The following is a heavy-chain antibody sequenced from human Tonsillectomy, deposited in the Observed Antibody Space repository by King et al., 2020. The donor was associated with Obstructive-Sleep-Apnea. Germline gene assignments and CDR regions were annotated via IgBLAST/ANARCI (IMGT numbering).Heavy chain of an antibody. CDR1: GGSISSYY. J-gene: IGHJ4*02. CDR3: ARGFYGSGSYDY. CDR2: IYDIGST. V-gene: IGHV4-59*01. D-gene: IGHD3-10*01. Sequence: VQLQESGPGLVKPSETLSLTCTVSGGSISSYYWSWIRQPPGKGLEWVGYIYDIGSTNNNPSLKSRVTISVDTSKNQFSLKLSSVTAADTAVYYCARGFYGSGSYDYWGQGTLVTVSS.